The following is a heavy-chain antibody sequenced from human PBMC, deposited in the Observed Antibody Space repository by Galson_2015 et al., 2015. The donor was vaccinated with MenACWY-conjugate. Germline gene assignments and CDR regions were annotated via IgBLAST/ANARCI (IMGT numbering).Heavy chain of an antibody. Sequence: SLRLSCAASGFTVSSNYMSWVRQAPGKGLEWVSVIYSGGSTYYADSVKGRFTISRHNSKNTLYLQMNSLRAEDTAVYYCARVLGRDPAAAWAFDIRGQGTMVTVSS. CDR3: ARVLGRDPAAAWAFDI. D-gene: IGHD2-2*01. CDR2: IYSGGST. CDR1: GFTVSSNY. V-gene: IGHV3-53*04. J-gene: IGHJ3*02.